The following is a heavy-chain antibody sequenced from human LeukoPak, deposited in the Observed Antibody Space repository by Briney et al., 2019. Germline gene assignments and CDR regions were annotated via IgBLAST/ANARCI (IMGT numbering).Heavy chain of an antibody. V-gene: IGHV4-39*01. CDR2: IYYSGST. D-gene: IGHD3-22*01. Sequence: SETLPLSCSVPGGPISSSSYYWGWIRQPPGNGMEWIGSIYYSGSTDYNPSLKSRVTIAVDTSKNQFSLTLSSVTAADLPVYYCARLMPYYYDSSGYYYYFDFWGQGTLVSVSS. CDR1: GGPISSSSYY. CDR3: ARLMPYYYDSSGYYYYFDF. J-gene: IGHJ4*02.